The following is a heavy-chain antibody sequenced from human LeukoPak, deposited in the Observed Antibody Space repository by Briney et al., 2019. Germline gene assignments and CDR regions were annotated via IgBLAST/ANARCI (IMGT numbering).Heavy chain of an antibody. CDR1: GYSFTSYW. V-gene: IGHV5-51*01. Sequence: GESLKISCKGSGYSFTSYWIGWVRQMPGKGLEWMGIIYPGGSDTRYRPSFQGPVTLLADQSISTAYLQWSSLKASDTAMNYCARTTAGAGGGCAAFDIWGQATMATVSS. J-gene: IGHJ3*02. CDR3: ARTTAGAGGGCAAFDI. CDR2: IYPGGSDT. D-gene: IGHD6-13*01.